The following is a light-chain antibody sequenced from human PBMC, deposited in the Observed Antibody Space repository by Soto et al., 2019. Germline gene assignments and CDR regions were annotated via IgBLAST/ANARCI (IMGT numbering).Light chain of an antibody. Sequence: QSVLTQPPSASGSPGQSVTITCSGTSSDVGEENYVSWYQQHPGKVPKLILDEVSKRPSGVPDRFSGSRSGNTASLTVSGLQAEDEADYYCSSFAGSPVVFGGGTKLTV. V-gene: IGLV2-8*01. J-gene: IGLJ2*01. CDR1: SSDVGEENY. CDR3: SSFAGSPVV. CDR2: EVS.